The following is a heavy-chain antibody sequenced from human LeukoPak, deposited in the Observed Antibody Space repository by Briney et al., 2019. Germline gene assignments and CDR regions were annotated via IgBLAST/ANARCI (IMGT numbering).Heavy chain of an antibody. Sequence: GGSLRLSCAASGFTVSSNYMSWVRQAPGKGLEWVSVIYSGGSAYYADSVKGRLTISRDNSKNTLHLQMNSLKAEDTAVYYCARSSITMIVVGNWYFDLWGRGTLVTVSS. CDR3: ARSSITMIVVGNWYFDL. D-gene: IGHD3-22*01. J-gene: IGHJ2*01. CDR1: GFTVSSNY. V-gene: IGHV3-53*01. CDR2: IYSGGSA.